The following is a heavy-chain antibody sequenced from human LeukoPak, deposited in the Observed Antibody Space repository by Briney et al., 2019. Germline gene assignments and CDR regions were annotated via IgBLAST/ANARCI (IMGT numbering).Heavy chain of an antibody. D-gene: IGHD2-2*01. Sequence: GGSLRLSCAASGFTFSSYEMNWVRQAPGKGLEWVSYISSSGSTIYYADSVKGRFTISRDNAKNSLYLQMNSLRAEDTAVYYCARSLGRTSHASYWGRATLVTVSS. CDR1: GFTFSSYE. CDR3: ARSLGRTSHASY. CDR2: ISSSGSTI. V-gene: IGHV3-48*03. J-gene: IGHJ4*02.